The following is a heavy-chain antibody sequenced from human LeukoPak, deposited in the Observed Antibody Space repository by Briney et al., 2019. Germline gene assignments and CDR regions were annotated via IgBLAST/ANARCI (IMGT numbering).Heavy chain of an antibody. V-gene: IGHV3-20*04. CDR2: INWNGGST. J-gene: IGHJ6*02. CDR3: ARGRYYYDSSGPLMDV. D-gene: IGHD3-22*01. Sequence: PGGSLRLSCAASGFTFDDYGMSWVRQAPGKGLGWVSGINWNGGSTGYADSVKGRFTISRDNAKNSLYLQMNSLRAEDTALYYCARGRYYYDSSGPLMDVWGQGTTVTVSS. CDR1: GFTFDDYG.